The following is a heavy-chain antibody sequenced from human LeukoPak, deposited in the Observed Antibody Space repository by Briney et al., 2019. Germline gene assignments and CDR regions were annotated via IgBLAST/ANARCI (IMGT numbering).Heavy chain of an antibody. CDR3: ARAGYYDTSGYYPTDY. CDR1: GFTFSSYS. V-gene: IGHV3-21*04. J-gene: IGHJ4*02. D-gene: IGHD3-22*01. Sequence: GGSLRLSCAASGFTFSSYSMNWVRQAPGKGLEWVSSISSSSYIYYADSVKGRFTISRDNAKNSLYLQMNSLRVEDTAVYYCARAGYYDTSGYYPTDYWGQGTLVTVSS. CDR2: ISSSSYI.